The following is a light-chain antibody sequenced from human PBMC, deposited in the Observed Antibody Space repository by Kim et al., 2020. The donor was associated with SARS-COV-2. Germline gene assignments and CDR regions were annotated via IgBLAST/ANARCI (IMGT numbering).Light chain of an antibody. V-gene: IGKV1-27*01. CDR1: QALGHY. J-gene: IGKJ1*01. Sequence: ASVGNIVPFTCRAIQALGHYLAWYQQKPGTAPKLLISAASTLQSGVSSRFSGSGSGTDFTLTISSLQPEDVATYYCQMYVTGSWTFGQGTKVDIK. CDR2: AAS. CDR3: QMYVTGSWT.